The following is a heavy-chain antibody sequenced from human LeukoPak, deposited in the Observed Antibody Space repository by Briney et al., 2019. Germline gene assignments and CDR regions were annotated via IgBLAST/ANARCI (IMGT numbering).Heavy chain of an antibody. Sequence: PSETLSLTCTVSGVSINSSDHYWCWIRQTPGKGLEWIGYISHSGTTYYNPSLKSRVTIAVDTSKNQFSQIPASRTMDYSARYYCARLKVSDSWGQGSLVTVSS. CDR3: ARLKVSDS. V-gene: IGHV4-30-4*01. J-gene: IGHJ4*02. CDR1: GVSINSSDHY. CDR2: ISHSGTT.